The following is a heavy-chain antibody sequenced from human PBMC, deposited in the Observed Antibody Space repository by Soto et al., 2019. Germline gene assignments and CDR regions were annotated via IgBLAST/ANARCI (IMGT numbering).Heavy chain of an antibody. CDR3: ARVGSKSFYYATDV. J-gene: IGHJ6*02. CDR2: FCTGGTT. V-gene: IGHV4-4*09. Sequence: WTWIRQPPGQGLEWIGYFCTGGTTKYNPSLKSRVTMSVDTSKTQFSLKLTSVTAADTAVYYCARVGSKSFYYATDVWGQGTTVTVSS. D-gene: IGHD4-4*01.